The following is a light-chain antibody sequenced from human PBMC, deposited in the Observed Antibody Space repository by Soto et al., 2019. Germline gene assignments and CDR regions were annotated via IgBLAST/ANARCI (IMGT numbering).Light chain of an antibody. J-gene: IGLJ2*01. CDR2: DNN. Sequence: QSVLTQPPSVSAAPGQKVTISCSGSSSNVGNNYVSWYQQFPGTAPKLLISDNNKRPSEIPDRFSGSKSGTSATLGITGLQTGDEADYYCGTWDSSLSAVVFGGGTKLTVL. CDR1: SSNVGNNY. V-gene: IGLV1-51*01. CDR3: GTWDSSLSAVV.